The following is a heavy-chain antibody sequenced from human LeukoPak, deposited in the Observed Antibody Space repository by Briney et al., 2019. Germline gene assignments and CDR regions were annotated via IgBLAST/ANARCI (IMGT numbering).Heavy chain of an antibody. CDR1: GYTFTSYG. V-gene: IGHV1-18*01. J-gene: IGHJ4*02. CDR2: ISAYNGNT. D-gene: IGHD1-1*01. CDR3: ATRNDLYYFDY. Sequence: ASVKVSCKASGYTFTSYGISWVRQAPGQGLEWMGWISAYNGNTNYAQKLQGRVTMTTDTSTSAAYMELRSLRSDDTAVYYCATRNDLYYFDYWGQGTLVTVSS.